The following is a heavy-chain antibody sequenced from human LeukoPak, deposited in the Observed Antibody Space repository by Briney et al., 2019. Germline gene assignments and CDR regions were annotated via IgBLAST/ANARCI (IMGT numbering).Heavy chain of an antibody. CDR2: IYTSGST. V-gene: IGHV4-4*09. J-gene: IGHJ4*02. CDR3: ARSSFGYDYWSGQAFDY. D-gene: IGHD3-3*01. CDR1: GGSISSYY. Sequence: SETLSLTCTVSGGSISSYYWSWIRQPPGKGLEWIGYIYTSGSTNYNPSLKSRVTISVDTPKNQFSLKLSSVTAADTAVYYCARSSFGYDYWSGQAFDYWGQGTLVTVSS.